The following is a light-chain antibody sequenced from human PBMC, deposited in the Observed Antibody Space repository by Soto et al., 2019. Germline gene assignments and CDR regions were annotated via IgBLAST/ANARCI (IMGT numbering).Light chain of an antibody. J-gene: IGKJ1*01. CDR3: HQYNDWPPWT. V-gene: IGKV3-15*01. CDR2: GAS. Sequence: EVVVTQSPATLSLSPGERASLSCRASQSVNSNLAWYQQKPGQAPRLLIYGASIRATGVPARFSGSGSATEFTLTISSLQSEDFAVYYCHQYNDWPPWTFGQGTKVEIK. CDR1: QSVNSN.